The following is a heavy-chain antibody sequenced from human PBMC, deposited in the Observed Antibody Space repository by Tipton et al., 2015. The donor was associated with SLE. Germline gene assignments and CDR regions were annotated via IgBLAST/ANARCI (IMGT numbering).Heavy chain of an antibody. Sequence: SLRLSCAASGFTFSSYGMHWVRQGPGKGLEWVAFIRYDGSDKYYAHSVQGRFTISRDNSRNTLYLQMNSLRVEDTAVYYCANSWGVLRVFDYWGQGTLVTVSS. CDR2: IRYDGSDK. D-gene: IGHD3-3*01. CDR3: ANSWGVLRVFDY. CDR1: GFTFSSYG. J-gene: IGHJ4*02. V-gene: IGHV3-30*02.